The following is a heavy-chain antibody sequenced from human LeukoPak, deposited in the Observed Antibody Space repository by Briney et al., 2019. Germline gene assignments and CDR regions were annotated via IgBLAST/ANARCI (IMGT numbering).Heavy chain of an antibody. CDR2: INHSGST. CDR3: ASHLGYCSGGSCSNTGYFDY. V-gene: IGHV4-34*01. Sequence: GSLSLSCAASGFTFSSYALSWIRQPPGKGLEWIGEINHSGSTNYNPSLKSRVTISVDTSKNQFSLKLSSVTAVDTAVYYCASHLGYCSGGSCSNTGYFDYWGQGTLVTVSS. D-gene: IGHD2-15*01. CDR1: GFTFSSYA. J-gene: IGHJ4*02.